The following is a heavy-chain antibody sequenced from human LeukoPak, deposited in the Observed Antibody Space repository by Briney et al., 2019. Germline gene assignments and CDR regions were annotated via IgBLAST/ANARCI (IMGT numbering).Heavy chain of an antibody. Sequence: SVTLSLTCTVSGGSISSDFWSWIRQPPGMGLEWVGWISYSGSTKYNSSLQSRVTMSRDTSKNQFSLRLTSVTAADTAIYYCTRFSYGGPFDYWGQGILVTVSS. D-gene: IGHD4/OR15-4a*01. J-gene: IGHJ4*02. CDR1: GGSISSDF. V-gene: IGHV4-59*01. CDR2: ISYSGST. CDR3: TRFSYGGPFDY.